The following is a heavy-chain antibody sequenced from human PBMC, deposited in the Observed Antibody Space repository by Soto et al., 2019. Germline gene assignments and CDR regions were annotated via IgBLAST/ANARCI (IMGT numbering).Heavy chain of an antibody. J-gene: IGHJ4*01. Sequence: QVQLVESGGGVVQPGRSLRLSCEASGFSLSTYGMHWVRQAPGKGLEWVAVISYDGSNKYHADSVKGRFTISRDNSRNTLYLQMNSLRLDAPGVYYCAKDAPRYSGFDFSQWGHGTLVTVSS. D-gene: IGHD5-12*01. CDR1: GFSLSTYG. CDR2: ISYDGSNK. V-gene: IGHV3-30*18. CDR3: AKDAPRYSGFDFSQ.